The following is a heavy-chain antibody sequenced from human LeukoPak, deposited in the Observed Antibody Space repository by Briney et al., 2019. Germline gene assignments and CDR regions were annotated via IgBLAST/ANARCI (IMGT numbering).Heavy chain of an antibody. V-gene: IGHV4-31*03. CDR2: IYYSGST. CDR1: GGSISSGGYY. J-gene: IGHJ5*02. D-gene: IGHD2-2*01. Sequence: PSETLSLTCTVSGGSISSGGYYWSWIRQHPGKGLEWIGYIYYSGSTYYNPSLKSRVTISVDTSKNQFSLKLSSVTAADTAVYYCARFPKPYCSSNSCPNDNWFDPWGQGNLVTVSS. CDR3: ARFPKPYCSSNSCPNDNWFDP.